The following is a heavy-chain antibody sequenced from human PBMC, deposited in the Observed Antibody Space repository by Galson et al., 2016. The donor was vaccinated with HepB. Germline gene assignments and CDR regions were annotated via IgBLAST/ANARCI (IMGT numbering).Heavy chain of an antibody. CDR2: IFQTGTT. CDR3: AKLITRYCSSSTCSDHDINWFDP. CDR1: GDSISSSGW. V-gene: IGHV4-4*02. D-gene: IGHD2-2*01. Sequence: SETLSLTCAVSGDSISSSGWWSWVRQPPGKGLEWIGEIFQTGTTNYNISLKSRVTISVDKSRNQFSLKMNSVTAADTAVYYCAKLITRYCSSSTCSDHDINWFDPWGQGTLVTGSS. J-gene: IGHJ5*02.